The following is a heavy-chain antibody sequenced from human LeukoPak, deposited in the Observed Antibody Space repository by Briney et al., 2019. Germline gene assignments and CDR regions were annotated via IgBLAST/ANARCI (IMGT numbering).Heavy chain of an antibody. CDR1: GFTFSSYW. CDR3: ARSVTTPLWDYYYGMDV. Sequence: GGSLRLSCAASGFTFSSYWMSWVRQASGKGLEWVANIKQDGSEKYYVDSVKGRFTISRDNAKNSLYLQMNSLRAEDTAVYYCARSVTTPLWDYYYGMDVWGQGTTVTVSS. D-gene: IGHD4-17*01. V-gene: IGHV3-7*01. CDR2: IKQDGSEK. J-gene: IGHJ6*02.